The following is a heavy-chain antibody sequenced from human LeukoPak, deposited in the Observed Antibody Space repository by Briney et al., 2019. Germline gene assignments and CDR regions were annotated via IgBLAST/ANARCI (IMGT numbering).Heavy chain of an antibody. CDR3: ARGVRYITMIDY. D-gene: IGHD3-22*01. CDR1: GFTFSSYA. J-gene: IGHJ4*02. Sequence: GGSLRLSCAASGFTFSSYAMSWVRQVPGKGLEWVSVISGSGGSTYYADSVKGRFTISRDNSKNTLYLQMNSLRAEDTAVYYCARGVRYITMIDYWGQGTLVTVSS. CDR2: ISGSGGST. V-gene: IGHV3-23*01.